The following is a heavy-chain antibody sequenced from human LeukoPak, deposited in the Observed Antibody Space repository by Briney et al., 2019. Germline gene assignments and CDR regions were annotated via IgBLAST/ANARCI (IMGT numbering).Heavy chain of an antibody. J-gene: IGHJ4*02. CDR3: VKEEPLRRTDFDF. Sequence: VGSLRLSCSASGFAFSSCAMSWVRQTPGKGLEWVSGISGGGDETYYADSVKGRFTISRDNSKSTLYLQMNSLRAEDTAVYYCVKEEPLRRTDFDFWAQGTLVTVSS. V-gene: IGHV3-23*01. CDR1: GFAFSSCA. CDR2: ISGGGDET.